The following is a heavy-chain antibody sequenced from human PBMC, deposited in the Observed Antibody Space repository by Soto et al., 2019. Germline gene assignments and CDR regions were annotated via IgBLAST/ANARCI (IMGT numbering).Heavy chain of an antibody. CDR2: KNPNSGDT. Sequence: QVQLVQSGAEGKKPGDSVKVSCKASGYTFTSYEINWVRQATGQGLEWMGWKNPNSGDTGSTQKFQGSITMTRDTSTSTAYLELSSLRFEETAVYYYARVGLYGESLDYWGQGTLVIVSS. CDR3: ARVGLYGESLDY. CDR1: GYTFTSYE. D-gene: IGHD4-17*01. V-gene: IGHV1-8*01. J-gene: IGHJ4*02.